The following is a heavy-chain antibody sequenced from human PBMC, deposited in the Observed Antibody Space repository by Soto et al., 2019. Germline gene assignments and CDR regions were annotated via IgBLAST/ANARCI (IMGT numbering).Heavy chain of an antibody. J-gene: IGHJ5*02. CDR3: ARGTSGYYDFLTGYNWFDP. V-gene: IGHV4-39*01. CDR1: GDSISNSRFY. CDR2: IYHTGNA. D-gene: IGHD3-9*01. Sequence: SETLSLTCSVSGDSISNSRFYWAWIRQPPGEGLEWIGSIYHTGNAYYNPSLKSRVTISVDTSKNQFSLKLTSVTAADAALYYCARGTSGYYDFLTGYNWFDPWGHGTLVT.